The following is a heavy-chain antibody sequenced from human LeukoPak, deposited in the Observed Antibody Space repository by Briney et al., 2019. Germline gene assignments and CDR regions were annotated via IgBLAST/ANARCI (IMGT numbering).Heavy chain of an antibody. V-gene: IGHV3-23*01. CDR1: GFTFSSYA. J-gene: IGHJ4*02. CDR3: AKVGAGYSYVTESGGFDY. D-gene: IGHD5-18*01. CDR2: IRGTVGST. Sequence: PGGSLRLSCAASGFTFSSYAMSWVRQAPGKGLEWVSAIRGTVGSTYYADSVKGRFTISRDNSKNTLYLQMNSLRAEDTAVYYCAKVGAGYSYVTESGGFDYWGQGTLVTVSS.